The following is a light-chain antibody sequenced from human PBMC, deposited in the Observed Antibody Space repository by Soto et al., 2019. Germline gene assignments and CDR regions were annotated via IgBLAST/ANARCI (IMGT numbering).Light chain of an antibody. Sequence: QSALTQPASVSGSPGQSITISCTGSSSDVGGYNYVSWYQQHPGKAPKLMIYDVSNRPSGVSNRFSGSKSGNTASLTISGLQAEDAADYYCSSYTSSSYLFGGGTKLTVL. CDR3: SSYTSSSYL. V-gene: IGLV2-14*01. CDR1: SSDVGGYNY. J-gene: IGLJ2*01. CDR2: DVS.